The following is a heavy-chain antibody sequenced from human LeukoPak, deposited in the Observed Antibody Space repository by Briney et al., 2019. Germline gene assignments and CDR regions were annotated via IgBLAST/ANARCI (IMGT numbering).Heavy chain of an antibody. J-gene: IGHJ6*02. V-gene: IGHV3-23*01. D-gene: IGHD3-10*01. CDR1: GFTFSDFA. Sequence: GGSLRLSCAASGFTFSDFAMSWVRQAPGKGLEWVSGVTNSGNTTYYADSVKGRFTISRDNSKDTLYLQMNSLGAEDTAVYYCAKRDYFGSVDSYYAMDVWGQGTTVTVSS. CDR3: AKRDYFGSVDSYYAMDV. CDR2: VTNSGNTT.